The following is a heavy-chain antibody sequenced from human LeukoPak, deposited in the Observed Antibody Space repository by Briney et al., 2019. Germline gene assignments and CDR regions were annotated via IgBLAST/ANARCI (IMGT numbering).Heavy chain of an antibody. CDR2: ICYSGST. D-gene: IGHD2-8*01. CDR1: GASISSSIYY. V-gene: IGHV4-39*01. CDR3: ARQERYCSNGVCLKHFDY. Sequence: PSETLSLTCTGSGASISSSIYYWGWIRQPPGKGLEWIGSICYSGSTYYNPSLKSRVTISVDTSKNQFSLKLSSVTAADTAVYYCARQERYCSNGVCLKHFDYWGQGTLVTVSS. J-gene: IGHJ4*02.